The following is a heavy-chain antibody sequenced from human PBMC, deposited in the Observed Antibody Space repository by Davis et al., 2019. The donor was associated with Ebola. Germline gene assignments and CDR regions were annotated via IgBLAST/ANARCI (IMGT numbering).Heavy chain of an antibody. V-gene: IGHV5-51*01. CDR2: IYTGDSDT. Sequence: GESLKISCEGSGYRFTSYWIAWVRQMPGKGLEWMGIIYTGDSDTRYNPSFRGRVTISADKSIKTAFLQWSSLRASDTAMYYCASLRRTITSMDDAFDIWGQGTMVTVSS. D-gene: IGHD2-2*01. J-gene: IGHJ3*02. CDR3: ASLRRTITSMDDAFDI. CDR1: GYRFTSYW.